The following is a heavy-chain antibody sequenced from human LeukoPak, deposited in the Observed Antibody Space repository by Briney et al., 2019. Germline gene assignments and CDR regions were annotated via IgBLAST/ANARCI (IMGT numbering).Heavy chain of an antibody. CDR2: INHSGST. V-gene: IGHV4-34*01. D-gene: IGHD4-17*01. J-gene: IGHJ4*02. CDR1: GGSFSGYY. Sequence: SETLSLTCAVYGGSFSGYYWSWIRQPPGKGLEWIGEINHSGSTNYNPSLKSRVTISVDTSKNQFSLKLSSVTAADTAVYYCFCPDYDVKEDGVDYWGQGTLVTVSS. CDR3: FCPDYDVKEDGVDY.